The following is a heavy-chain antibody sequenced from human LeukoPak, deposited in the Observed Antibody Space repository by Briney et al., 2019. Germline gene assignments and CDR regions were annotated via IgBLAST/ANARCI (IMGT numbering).Heavy chain of an antibody. D-gene: IGHD3-9*01. CDR1: GYTFTSYG. J-gene: IGHJ6*03. CDR2: MNPNSGNT. Sequence: ASVKVSCKASGYTFTSYGVNWVRQAPGQGLEWMGWMNPNSGNTGYAQKFQGRVTMTRNTSISTAYMELSSLRSEDTAVYYCARGVLSLAPFDWSVWKDYYYYYMDVWGIGTTVTISS. CDR3: ARGVLSLAPFDWSVWKDYYYYYMDV. V-gene: IGHV1-8*02.